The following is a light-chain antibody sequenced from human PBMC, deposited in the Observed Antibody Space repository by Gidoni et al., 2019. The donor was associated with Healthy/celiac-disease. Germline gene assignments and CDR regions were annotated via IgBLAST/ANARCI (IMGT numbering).Light chain of an antibody. CDR2: YDD. V-gene: IGLV1-36*01. CDR1: SSNIGNNA. J-gene: IGLJ3*02. CDR3: AAWDDSLNGWV. Sequence: QSVLTQPPSVSDAPSQRVTISCSGSSSNIGNNAVNWYQQLPGKAPKLLIYYDDLLPSGVSDRLSGSKSGTSASLAISGLQSEDEADYYCAAWDDSLNGWVFGGGTKLTVL.